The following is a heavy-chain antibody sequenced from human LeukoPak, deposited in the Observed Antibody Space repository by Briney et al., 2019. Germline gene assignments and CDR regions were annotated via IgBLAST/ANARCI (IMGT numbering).Heavy chain of an antibody. D-gene: IGHD3-10*01. J-gene: IGHJ6*03. CDR3: ARDKAVRGQQLGGDYYYYYMDV. CDR2: ISGSGGST. CDR1: GFTFSSYA. Sequence: GGSLRLSCAASGFTFSSYAMSWVRQAPGKGLEWVSAISGSGGSTYYADSVKGRFTISRDNSKNTLYLQMNSLRAEDTAVYYCARDKAVRGQQLGGDYYYYYMDVWGKGTTVTVSS. V-gene: IGHV3-23*01.